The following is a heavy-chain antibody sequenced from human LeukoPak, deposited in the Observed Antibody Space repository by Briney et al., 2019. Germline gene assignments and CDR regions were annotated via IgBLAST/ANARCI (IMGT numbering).Heavy chain of an antibody. CDR3: AKALRVVSYYFDY. V-gene: IGHV3-15*01. CDR1: GFTFSNAW. J-gene: IGHJ4*02. Sequence: GGSLRLSCAASGFTFSNAWMSWVRQAPGKGLEWVGRIKSKTDGGTTDHAAPVKGRFTISRDGSKNTLYLQMNSLRAEDTAVYYCAKALRVVSYYFDYWGQGTLVTVSS. D-gene: IGHD2-2*01. CDR2: IKSKTDGGTT.